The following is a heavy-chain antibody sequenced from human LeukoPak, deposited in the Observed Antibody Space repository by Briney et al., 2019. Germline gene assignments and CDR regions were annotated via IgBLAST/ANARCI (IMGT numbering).Heavy chain of an antibody. J-gene: IGHJ4*02. D-gene: IGHD2-8*01. CDR1: GYTFTTYG. CDR3: ARKWWAIRGDYFDY. V-gene: IGHV1-18*01. CDR2: ISTYNGNT. Sequence: PGASVKVSCKTSGYTFTTYGINWVRQAPGQGLEWMGWISTYNGNTNYAQKLQGRVTMTTDTSTSTAYMELRSLRSDDTAVYYCARKWWAIRGDYFDYWGQGTLVTVSS.